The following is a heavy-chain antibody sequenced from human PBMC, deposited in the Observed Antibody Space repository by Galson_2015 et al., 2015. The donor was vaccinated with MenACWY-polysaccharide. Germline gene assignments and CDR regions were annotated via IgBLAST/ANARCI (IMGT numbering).Heavy chain of an antibody. V-gene: IGHV3-23*01. J-gene: IGHJ3*02. D-gene: IGHD6-13*01. CDR3: AKVVSVMAAAFDAFDI. CDR2: ISGSGGST. Sequence: LRLSCAASGFTFSSYAMSWVRQAPGKGLEWVSAISGSGGSTYYADSVKGRFTISRDNSKNTLYLQMNSLRAEDTAVYYCAKVVSVMAAAFDAFDIWGQGTMVTVSS. CDR1: GFTFSSYA.